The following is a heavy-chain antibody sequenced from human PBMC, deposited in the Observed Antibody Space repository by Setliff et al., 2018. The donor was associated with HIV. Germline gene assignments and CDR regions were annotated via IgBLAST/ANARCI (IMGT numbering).Heavy chain of an antibody. CDR2: IDPSNSNT. CDR3: ARHDVVRGAIDN. J-gene: IGHJ4*02. Sequence: GESLKISCKGSGYSFTSYWISWVRQMPGKGLEWMGRIDPSNSNTNYSPSFQGHVTISADNSKNTLYVQMNSLRAEDTAVYYCARHDVVRGAIDNWGQGTLVTVSS. CDR1: GYSFTSYW. D-gene: IGHD3-10*01. V-gene: IGHV5-10-1*01.